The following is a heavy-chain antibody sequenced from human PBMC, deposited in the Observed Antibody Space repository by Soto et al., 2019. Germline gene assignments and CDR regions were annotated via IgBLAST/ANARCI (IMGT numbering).Heavy chain of an antibody. V-gene: IGHV4-59*08. J-gene: IGHJ6*03. CDR2: IYYSGST. CDR1: GGSISSYY. D-gene: IGHD3-10*01. CDR3: ARQGEVMVRGKRGSVGRYYYYYYMDV. Sequence: SETLSLTCTVSGGSISSYYWSWIRQPPGKGLEWIGYIYYSGSTNYNPSLKSRVTISVDTSKNQFSLKLSSVTAADTAVYYCARQGEVMVRGKRGSVGRYYYYYYMDVWGKGTTVTVSS.